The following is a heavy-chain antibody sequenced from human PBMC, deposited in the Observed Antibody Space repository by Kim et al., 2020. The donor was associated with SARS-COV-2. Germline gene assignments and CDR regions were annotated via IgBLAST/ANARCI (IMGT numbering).Heavy chain of an antibody. CDR3: ARARYGDSYYFDY. V-gene: IGHV4-59*01. D-gene: IGHD4-17*01. J-gene: IGHJ4*02. Sequence: PSRKRRVTISVDTSKNQFSLKLTSVTAADTAVYFCARARYGDSYYFDYWGQGTLVTVSS.